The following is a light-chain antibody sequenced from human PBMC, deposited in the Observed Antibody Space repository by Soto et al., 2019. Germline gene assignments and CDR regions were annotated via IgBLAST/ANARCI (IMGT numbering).Light chain of an antibody. CDR2: SAS. V-gene: IGKV1-39*01. CDR1: QSVSSA. CDR3: QQSYTIPWT. Sequence: DIQMTQSPSSLSASVGDRVTITCRASQSVSSALNWYQHKPGKAPKLLISSASGLQSGVPSRFTGSESGTDFTLTISRLQPEDFATYYGQQSYTIPWTFGQGTKVEIK. J-gene: IGKJ1*01.